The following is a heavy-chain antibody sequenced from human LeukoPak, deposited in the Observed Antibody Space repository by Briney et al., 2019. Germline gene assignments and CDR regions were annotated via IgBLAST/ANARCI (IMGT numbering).Heavy chain of an antibody. CDR2: ISYDGSNK. J-gene: IGHJ4*02. Sequence: PGRSLRLSSAASGYTFSSYGMHWVRQAPGKGLEWVAVISYDGSNKYYADSVKGRFTISRDNSKNTLYLQMNSLRAEDTAVYYCANDNGGGDCYFRYWGQGTLVTVSS. CDR1: GYTFSSYG. V-gene: IGHV3-30*18. CDR3: ANDNGGGDCYFRY. D-gene: IGHD2-21*02.